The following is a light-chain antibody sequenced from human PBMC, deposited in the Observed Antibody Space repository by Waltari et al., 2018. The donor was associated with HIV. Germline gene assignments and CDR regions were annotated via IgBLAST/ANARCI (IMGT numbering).Light chain of an antibody. J-gene: IGKJ1*01. CDR2: AAS. Sequence: AIRMTQSPSSFSASTGDRVTITCRASQGISSYLAWYQQKPGKAPKLLIYAASTLQSGVPSRFSGSGSGTDCTRTISCLQSEDFATYYWQQYDSYPRTFGQGTKVEIK. CDR1: QGISSY. CDR3: QQYDSYPRT. V-gene: IGKV1-8*01.